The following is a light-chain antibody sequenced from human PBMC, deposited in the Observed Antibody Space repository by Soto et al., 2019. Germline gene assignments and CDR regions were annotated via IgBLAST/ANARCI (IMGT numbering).Light chain of an antibody. V-gene: IGKV1-39*01. CDR2: AAS. J-gene: IGKJ1*01. CDR1: QSISSY. CDR3: QQSYYTPWT. Sequence: DIQMTQSPSSLSAFVGDRVTITCRASQSISSYLNWYQQKPGKAPKLLIYAASSLQSGVPSRFSGRAAGADFTLIISSLQPEDFATYFCQQSYYTPWTFGQGTKVEIK.